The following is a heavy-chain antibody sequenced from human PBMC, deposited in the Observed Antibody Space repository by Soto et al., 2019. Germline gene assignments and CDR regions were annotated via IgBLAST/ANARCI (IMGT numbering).Heavy chain of an antibody. CDR2: ISGSGGST. V-gene: IGHV3-23*01. J-gene: IGHJ4*02. CDR1: GFTFSSYA. Sequence: HPGGSLRLSCAASGFTFSSYAMSWVRQAPGKGLEWVSAISGSGGSTYYADSVKGRFTISRDNSKNTLYLQMNSLRAEDTAVYYYAKAPRSPPYYYDSSGYQYFDYWGQGTLVTVSS. CDR3: AKAPRSPPYYYDSSGYQYFDY. D-gene: IGHD3-22*01.